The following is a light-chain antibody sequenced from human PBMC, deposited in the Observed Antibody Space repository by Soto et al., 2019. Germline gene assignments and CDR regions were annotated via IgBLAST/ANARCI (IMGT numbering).Light chain of an antibody. Sequence: DIQMTRSPSTLSASVGDRVTITCRASESINIWLAWFQQKPGKAPKLLISKASTLESGVPSRFSGSGSGTEFTLTISSLQPDDFATYHCQQYHIHSTFGQGTKVEVK. CDR3: QQYHIHST. CDR1: ESINIW. CDR2: KAS. J-gene: IGKJ1*01. V-gene: IGKV1-5*03.